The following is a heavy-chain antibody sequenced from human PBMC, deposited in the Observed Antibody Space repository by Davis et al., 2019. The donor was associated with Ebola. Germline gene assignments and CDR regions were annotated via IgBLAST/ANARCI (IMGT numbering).Heavy chain of an antibody. Sequence: GGSLRLSCAASGFTFSGSAMRWVRQASGKGLEWVGRIRSKANSYATAYAASVKGRFTISRDDSKNTAYLQMNSLKTEDTAVYYCSGTGGGTDYWGQGTLVTVSS. CDR2: IRSKANSYAT. J-gene: IGHJ4*02. CDR3: SGTGGGTDY. D-gene: IGHD2-8*02. CDR1: GFTFSGSA. V-gene: IGHV3-73*01.